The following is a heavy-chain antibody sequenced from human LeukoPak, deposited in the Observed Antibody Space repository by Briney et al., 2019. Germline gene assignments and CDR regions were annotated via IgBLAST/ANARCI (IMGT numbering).Heavy chain of an antibody. Sequence: PSETLSLTCTVSGYSISSGYYWVWIRQTPGKGLEWIGSIYRSGSTNYNPPLKSRFTISVDTSKNQFSLKVNSVTAADTALYYCARGDCSSTICYSPMDVWGKGTTVTVSS. D-gene: IGHD2-2*01. J-gene: IGHJ6*03. CDR3: ARGDCSSTICYSPMDV. CDR2: IYRSGST. V-gene: IGHV4-38-2*02. CDR1: GYSISSGYY.